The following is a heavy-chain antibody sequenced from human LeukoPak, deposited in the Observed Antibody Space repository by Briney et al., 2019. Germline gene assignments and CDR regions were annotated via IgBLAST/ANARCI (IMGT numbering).Heavy chain of an antibody. V-gene: IGHV3-48*04. CDR1: GFTFSTFT. CDR3: ARVLSRGYSDYDYGVERTGFDY. CDR2: ISGKLFSGHKTTT. J-gene: IGHJ4*02. Sequence: GGSLRLSCAASGFTFSTFTMHWVRQVPGAGPEWISSISGKLFSGHKTTTYYADSVTGRFTISRDDAKNSLYLQMNSLRAEDTAVYYCARVLSRGYSDYDYGVERTGFDYWGQGTLVTVSS. D-gene: IGHD5-12*01.